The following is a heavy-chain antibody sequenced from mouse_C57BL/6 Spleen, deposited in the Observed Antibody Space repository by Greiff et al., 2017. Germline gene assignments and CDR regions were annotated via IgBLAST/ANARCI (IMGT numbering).Heavy chain of an antibody. Sequence: QVHVKQSGAELVKPGASVKISCKASGYAFSSYWMNWVKQRPGKGLEWIGQIYPGDGDTNYNGKFKGKATLTADKSSSTAYMQLSSLTSEDSAVYFCARDDPYYGSSYWYFDVWGTGTTVTVSS. CDR1: GYAFSSYW. J-gene: IGHJ1*03. CDR2: IYPGDGDT. CDR3: ARDDPYYGSSYWYFDV. V-gene: IGHV1-80*01. D-gene: IGHD1-1*01.